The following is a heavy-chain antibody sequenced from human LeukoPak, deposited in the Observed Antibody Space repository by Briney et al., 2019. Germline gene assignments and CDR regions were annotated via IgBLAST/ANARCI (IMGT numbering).Heavy chain of an antibody. CDR3: AREVRGYNYYYYYMDV. J-gene: IGHJ6*03. D-gene: IGHD5-12*01. CDR2: IYTSGST. CDR1: GGCISSGSYY. V-gene: IGHV4-61*02. Sequence: SQTLSLTCTVSGGCISSGSYYWSWIRQPAGKGLEWIGRIYTSGSTNYNPSLKSRVTISVDTSKNQFSLKLSSVTAADTAVYYCAREVRGYNYYYYYMDVWGKGTTVTISS.